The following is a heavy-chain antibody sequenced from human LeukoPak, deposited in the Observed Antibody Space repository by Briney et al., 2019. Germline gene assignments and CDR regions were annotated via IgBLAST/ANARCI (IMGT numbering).Heavy chain of an antibody. D-gene: IGHD3-22*01. CDR3: SQMGPHDTSGYYPLDP. CDR1: GGSISSGSYY. J-gene: IGHJ5*02. CDR2: IYYSGST. Sequence: KTSETLSLTCSVSGGSISSGSYYWGWIRQPPGKGLEWIGSIYYSGSTYYNPSLKSRVTISIDTSKNQFSLKLSSVTAADTAVYYCSQMGPHDTSGYYPLDPWGQGTLVSVSS. V-gene: IGHV4-39*01.